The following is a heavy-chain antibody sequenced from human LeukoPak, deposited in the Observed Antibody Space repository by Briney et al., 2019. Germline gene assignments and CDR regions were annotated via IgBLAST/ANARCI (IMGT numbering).Heavy chain of an antibody. CDR1: GGSFSGYY. Sequence: PSETLSLTCAVYGGSFSGYYWSWIRQPPGKGLEWIGEINHSGSTNYIPSLKSRVTISVDTSKNQFSLKLSSVTAADTAVYYCARLNYHYGMDVWGQGTTVTVSS. CDR2: INHSGST. J-gene: IGHJ6*01. CDR3: ARLNYHYGMDV. V-gene: IGHV4-34*01.